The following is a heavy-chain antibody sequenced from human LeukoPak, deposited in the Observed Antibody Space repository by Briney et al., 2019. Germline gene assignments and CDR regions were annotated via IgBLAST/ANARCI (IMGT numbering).Heavy chain of an antibody. J-gene: IGHJ5*02. CDR3: VRDEAGPDH. Sequence: GGSLRLSCAASGFTFDDYGMSRVRQPPGKGLEWVSGVNWNSSAILYADSVKGRFIVSRDNAKNSLYLQMYSLSAEDTALYYCVRDEAGPDHWGQGTLVTVSS. CDR2: VNWNSSAI. CDR1: GFTFDDYG. V-gene: IGHV3-20*04.